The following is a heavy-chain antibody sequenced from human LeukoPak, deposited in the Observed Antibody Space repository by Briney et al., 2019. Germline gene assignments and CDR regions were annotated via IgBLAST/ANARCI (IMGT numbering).Heavy chain of an antibody. Sequence: SETLSCNATGSGVSISSSSYYRGWLRQPPGWGLEWIGNIYYSGYAYNNPSLKSLATVSANTSKNQFSLKLSSVTAADTAVYYCARRGYSYGDFDYWGQGTLVTVSS. V-gene: IGHV4-39*01. CDR2: IYYSGYA. CDR1: GVSISSSSYY. J-gene: IGHJ4*02. CDR3: ARRGYSYGDFDY. D-gene: IGHD5-18*01.